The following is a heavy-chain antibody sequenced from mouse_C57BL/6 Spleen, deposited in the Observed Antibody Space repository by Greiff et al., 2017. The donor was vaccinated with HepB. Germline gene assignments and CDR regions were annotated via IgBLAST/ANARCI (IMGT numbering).Heavy chain of an antibody. V-gene: IGHV5-17*01. CDR1: GFTFSDYG. CDR2: ISSGSSTI. D-gene: IGHD4-1*01. J-gene: IGHJ2*01. CDR3: ERDWDYFDY. Sequence: EVNVVVSGGGLVKPGGSLKLSCAASGFTFSDYGMHWVRQAPEKGLEWVAYISSGSSTIYYADTVKGRFTISRDNAKNTLFLQMTSLRSEDSAMYYCERDWDYFDYWGQGTTLTVSS.